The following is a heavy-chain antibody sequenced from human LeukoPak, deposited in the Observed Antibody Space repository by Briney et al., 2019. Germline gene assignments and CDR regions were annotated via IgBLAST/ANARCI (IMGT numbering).Heavy chain of an antibody. D-gene: IGHD2-2*01. CDR2: IHYTGRT. Sequence: PSETLSLTCTVSGGSISGHYWSWIRQPPGKGLEWIGYIHYTGRTDYSPSLKSRVSLSVDLSKNQFSLELTSVTAADTAVYYCARARRSTSLNERGRYYYYYYMDVWGKGTTVTVSS. J-gene: IGHJ6*03. V-gene: IGHV4-59*11. CDR1: GGSISGHY. CDR3: ARARRSTSLNERGRYYYYYYMDV.